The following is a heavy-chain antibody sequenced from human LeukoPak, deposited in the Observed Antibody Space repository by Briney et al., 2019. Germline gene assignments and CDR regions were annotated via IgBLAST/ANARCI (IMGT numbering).Heavy chain of an antibody. D-gene: IGHD4-23*01. V-gene: IGHV3-33*01. CDR2: IWYDESNK. J-gene: IGHJ4*02. CDR1: GFILSSYD. Sequence: GGSLRLSCAASGFILSSYDMQWVRQAPGKGLEWVTFIWYDESNKYYADSVNGRFTISRDNSKNTLYLQMNSLRAEDTAVYYCARALGYGGTSRFDYWGQGTLVTVSS. CDR3: ARALGYGGTSRFDY.